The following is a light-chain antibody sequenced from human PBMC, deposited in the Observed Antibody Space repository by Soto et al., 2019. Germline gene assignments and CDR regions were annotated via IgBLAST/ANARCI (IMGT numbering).Light chain of an antibody. CDR2: EVS. Sequence: QSVLTQPASVSGSPGQPITISCTGTTNDVGGYNYVSWYQQHPGKAPKLLIFEVSSRPSGVSNRFSGSKSGNTASLTISALQAEDEADYFCNSYSSSTSLPDVFGTGTKLTVL. CDR1: TNDVGGYNY. V-gene: IGLV2-14*01. CDR3: NSYSSSTSLPDV. J-gene: IGLJ1*01.